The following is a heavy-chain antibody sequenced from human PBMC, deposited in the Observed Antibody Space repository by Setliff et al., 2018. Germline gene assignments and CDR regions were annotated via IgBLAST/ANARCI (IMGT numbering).Heavy chain of an antibody. CDR1: GFTFSDYW. CDR3: ARANYYDSSGYYFDY. D-gene: IGHD3-22*01. V-gene: IGHV3-74*01. J-gene: IGHJ4*02. CDR2: ISSDGSTT. Sequence: PGESLKISCAASGFTFSDYWMHWVRQVPGKGLVWVSRISSDGSTTSYADSVKGRFTISRDNAKNTLHLQMDSLRAEDDAVYYCARANYYDSSGYYFDYWGQGTLVTVSS.